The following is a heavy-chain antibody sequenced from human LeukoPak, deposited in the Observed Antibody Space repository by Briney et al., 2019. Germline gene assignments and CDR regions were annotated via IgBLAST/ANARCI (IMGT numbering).Heavy chain of an antibody. CDR2: ISSSSSYR. V-gene: IGHV3-21*01. Sequence: GGSLRLSCAASGFTFSSYSMNWVRQAPGKGLEWVSAISSSSSYRYYADSVKGRFTISRDNPKKSLYLQMNRLRAEDTPEYYGARDLRIAARNCTDYWGQGTLVTVSS. J-gene: IGHJ4*02. CDR3: ARDLRIAARNCTDY. D-gene: IGHD6-6*01. CDR1: GFTFSSYS.